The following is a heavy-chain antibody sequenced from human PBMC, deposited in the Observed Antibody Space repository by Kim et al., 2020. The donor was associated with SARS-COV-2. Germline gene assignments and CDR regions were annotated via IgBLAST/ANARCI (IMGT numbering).Heavy chain of an antibody. D-gene: IGHD6-13*01. Sequence: GGSLRLSCAASGFTFDDYAMHWVRQAPGKGLEWVSGSSWNSGSIGYADSVKGRFTISRDNAKNSLYLQMNSLRAEDTALYYCAKDRGSSWYFDYWGQGTLVTVSS. J-gene: IGHJ4*02. V-gene: IGHV3-9*01. CDR2: SSWNSGSI. CDR3: AKDRGSSWYFDY. CDR1: GFTFDDYA.